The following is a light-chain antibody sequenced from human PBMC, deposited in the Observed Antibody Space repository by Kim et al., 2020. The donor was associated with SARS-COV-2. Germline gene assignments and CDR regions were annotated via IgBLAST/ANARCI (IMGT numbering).Light chain of an antibody. Sequence: DIVMTQSPDSLAVSLGERASINCKSSQSLLYRSNNKNYLGWYQQKSGQPPKLLIYWASTRESGVPDRFSGSGSGTDFTLTISTLQAEDVAVYYCQQYYSTPRTFGQGTKVDIK. CDR1: QSLLYRSNNKNY. CDR3: QQYYSTPRT. CDR2: WAS. V-gene: IGKV4-1*01. J-gene: IGKJ1*01.